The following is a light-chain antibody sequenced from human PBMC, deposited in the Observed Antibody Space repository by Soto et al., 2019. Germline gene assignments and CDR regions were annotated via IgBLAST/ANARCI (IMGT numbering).Light chain of an antibody. Sequence: ESVLTQSPGTLSLSPGEGATLSCRASQSVSNNYLAWYQQKPGQAPRLLIYGASNRATGIPDRFSGSGSGTDFTLTISRLEPEDFAVYYCQQYGSSPLTFGGGTKVDIK. CDR1: QSVSNNY. J-gene: IGKJ4*01. V-gene: IGKV3-20*01. CDR2: GAS. CDR3: QQYGSSPLT.